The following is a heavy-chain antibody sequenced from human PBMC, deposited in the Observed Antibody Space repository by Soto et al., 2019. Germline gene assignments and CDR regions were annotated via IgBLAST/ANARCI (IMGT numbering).Heavy chain of an antibody. CDR1: GDSISSYY. Sequence: QVQLQESGPGLVKPSETLSLTCTVSGDSISSYYWSWLRQPPGKGLEWIGYFYYTGTIIYNPSLTSRVTISGDTSKNEFSVKLRSVTAGDTAVYSCAGGRVGRSCFAPWGQGTLVTVSS. V-gene: IGHV4-59*01. CDR3: AGGRVGRSCFAP. J-gene: IGHJ5*02. CDR2: FYYTGTI.